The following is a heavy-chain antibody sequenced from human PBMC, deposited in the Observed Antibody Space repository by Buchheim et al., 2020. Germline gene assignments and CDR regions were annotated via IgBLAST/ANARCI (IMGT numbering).Heavy chain of an antibody. CDR1: GGSISSYY. J-gene: IGHJ4*01. CDR3: ARDIDY. Sequence: QVQLQESGPGLVKPSETLSLTCTVSGGSISSYYWSWIRQPPGKGLEWIGYIYHSGSTNYIPSLKSRVTISIDNYKKQFSLKLSSVTAADTAVYYCARDIDYWGQGTL. V-gene: IGHV4-59*01. CDR2: IYHSGST.